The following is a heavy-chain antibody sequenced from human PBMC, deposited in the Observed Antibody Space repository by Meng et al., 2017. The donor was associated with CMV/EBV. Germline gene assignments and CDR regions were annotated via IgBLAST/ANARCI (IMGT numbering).Heavy chain of an antibody. D-gene: IGHD5-18*01. V-gene: IGHV4-34*01. Sequence: GSLRLSCAVYGGSFSGYYWSWIRQPPGKGLEWIGEINHSESTNYNPSLKSRVTISVDTSKNQFSLKLSSVTAADTAVYYCARGSGYSYGYYYYYYGMDVWGQGTTVTVSS. CDR3: ARGSGYSYGYYYYYYGMDV. CDR1: GGSFSGYY. CDR2: INHSEST. J-gene: IGHJ6*02.